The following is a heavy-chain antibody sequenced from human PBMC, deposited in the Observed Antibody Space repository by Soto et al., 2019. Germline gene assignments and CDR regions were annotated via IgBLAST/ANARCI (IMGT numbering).Heavy chain of an antibody. CDR2: IYYSGST. J-gene: IGHJ5*02. Sequence: PSETLSLTCTVSGGSISSCGYYWSWIRQHPGKGLEWIGYIYYSGSTYYNPSLKSRVTISVDTSKNQFSLKLSSVTAADTAVYYCARSAGSEMATITEWFDPWGQGTLVTVSS. CDR1: GGSISSCGYY. CDR3: ARSAGSEMATITEWFDP. D-gene: IGHD5-12*01. V-gene: IGHV4-31*03.